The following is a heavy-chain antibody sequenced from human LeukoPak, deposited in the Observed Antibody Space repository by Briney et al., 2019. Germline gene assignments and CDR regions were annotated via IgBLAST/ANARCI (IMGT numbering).Heavy chain of an antibody. CDR1: GGTFSSYA. V-gene: IGHV1-69*06. D-gene: IGHD1-26*01. CDR2: IIPIFGTA. Sequence: SVKVACKASGGTFSSYAISWVRQAPGQGLEWVGGIIPIFGTANYAQKFQGRVTITADKSTSTAYMELSSLRSEDKAVYYCAIPRGEVQWEYWGQGTLVTVSS. CDR3: AIPRGEVQWEY. J-gene: IGHJ4*02.